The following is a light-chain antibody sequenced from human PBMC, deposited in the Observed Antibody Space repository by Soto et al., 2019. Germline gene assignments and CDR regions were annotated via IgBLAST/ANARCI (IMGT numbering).Light chain of an antibody. J-gene: IGKJ4*01. CDR3: QKCKVAPFT. CDR2: AAS. CDR1: QGIDNH. Sequence: DIQMTQSPSSLSASVGDRDTITCRASQGIDNHLARYQQKPGKAPKLLIYAASTLQSGVPSRFTGSGSGTDFTLTISSLQPEDAATYYCQKCKVAPFTFGGGTKVDIK. V-gene: IGKV1-27*01.